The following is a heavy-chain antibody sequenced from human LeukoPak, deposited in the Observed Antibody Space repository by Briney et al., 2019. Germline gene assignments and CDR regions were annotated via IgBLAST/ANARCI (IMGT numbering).Heavy chain of an antibody. V-gene: IGHV3-49*04. CDR3: TKGANSNYYFDY. CDR1: GFTFSNYA. CDR2: HRSKAYGGTA. D-gene: IGHD1-7*01. Sequence: RSGGPLRLSCTASGFTFSNYAMSWVRQDPGKGQEWVGFHRSKAYGGTAAYAASVKGRFTISRDDSKSIAYMQMNSLKTEDTAVYYCTKGANSNYYFDYWGQGTLVTVSS. J-gene: IGHJ4*02.